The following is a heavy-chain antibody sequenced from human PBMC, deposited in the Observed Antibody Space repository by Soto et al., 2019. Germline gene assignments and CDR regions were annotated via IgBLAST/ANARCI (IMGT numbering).Heavy chain of an antibody. CDR2: VYSDGST. CDR1: GLTVSSNY. D-gene: IGHD1-26*01. V-gene: IGHV3-53*01. CDR3: ARDHEYSGTYYRSFDY. J-gene: IGHJ4*02. Sequence: EVQLVESGGGLMQPGGYLSISCVASGLTVSSNYMSWVRQAPGKGLEWVSVVYSDGSTYYADSVKGRFTISRDNSKNTLYLRMNSLRVEDTAVYYCARDHEYSGTYYRSFDYWGQGTLVTVSS.